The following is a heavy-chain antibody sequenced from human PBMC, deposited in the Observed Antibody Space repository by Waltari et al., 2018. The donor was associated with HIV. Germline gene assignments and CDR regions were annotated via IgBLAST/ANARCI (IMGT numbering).Heavy chain of an antibody. D-gene: IGHD3-10*01. V-gene: IGHV1-8*01. J-gene: IGHJ4*02. CDR2: VNPNRGNT. CDR1: GYTFPTSD. CDR3: ARGLGGSGSSYDYYFDY. Sequence: QVQLVQSGAAVKKPGASVKVSCKASGYTFPTSDINWVRQATGQGLEWMGWVNPNRGNTDYAQKFQGRVTITRNTSIRTVYMELSSLRSEDTAVYYCARGLGGSGSSYDYYFDYWGQGTLLTVSS.